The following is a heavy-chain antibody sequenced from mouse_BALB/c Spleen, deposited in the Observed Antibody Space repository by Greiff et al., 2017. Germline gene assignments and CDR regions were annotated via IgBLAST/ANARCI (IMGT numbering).Heavy chain of an antibody. D-gene: IGHD1-1*01. J-gene: IGHJ4*01. CDR2: IYPYNGGT. V-gene: IGHV1S29*02. Sequence: EVQLQQSGPELVKPGASVKISCKASGYTFTDYNMHWVKQSHGKSLEWIGYIYPYNGGTGYNQKFKSKATLTVDNSSSTAYMELRSLTSEDSAVYYCARDLITTVVAKTAMEYWGQGTSVTVSS. CDR3: ARDLITTVVAKTAMEY. CDR1: GYTFTDYN.